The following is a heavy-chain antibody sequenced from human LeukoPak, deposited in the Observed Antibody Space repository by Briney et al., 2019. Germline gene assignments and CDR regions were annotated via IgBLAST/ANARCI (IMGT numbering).Heavy chain of an antibody. V-gene: IGHV3-48*03. D-gene: IGHD3-22*01. CDR3: VREYYYNSSGYRALRY. CDR1: GFSFSVYE. CDR2: ISSSGTTT. J-gene: IGHJ4*02. Sequence: GGSLRLSCAASGFSFSVYEMHWVRQAPGKGLEWISDISSSGTTTYYADSVKGRFTISRDNAKNSLYLQMSSLRAEDTAVYYCVREYYYNSSGYRALRYWGQGTLVTVSS.